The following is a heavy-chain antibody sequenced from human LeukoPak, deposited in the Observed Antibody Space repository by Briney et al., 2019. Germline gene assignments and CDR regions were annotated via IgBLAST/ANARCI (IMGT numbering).Heavy chain of an antibody. CDR3: ARPTTKVRGMDV. J-gene: IGHJ6*02. V-gene: IGHV1-2*02. CDR2: INPNSGGT. Sequence: ASVKVSCKASGYTFTGYYMHWVRQAPGQGLEWMGWINPNSGGTNYAQKFQGRVTMTRDTSISTAYMELSRLRSDDAAVYYCARPTTKVRGMDVWGQGTTVTVSS. D-gene: IGHD4/OR15-4a*01. CDR1: GYTFTGYY.